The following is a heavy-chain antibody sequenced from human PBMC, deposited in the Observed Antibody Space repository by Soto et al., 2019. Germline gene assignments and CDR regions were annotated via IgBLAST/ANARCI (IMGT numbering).Heavy chain of an antibody. CDR3: AKGGHWLDVLLGY. D-gene: IGHD6-19*01. V-gene: IGHV3-23*01. CDR1: VVAIRRYC. Sequence: GGSLRLWFAASVVAIRRYCVSWVPDDQGTGVESVSVICCSXGSAYYEDSVMGRFTISRYKSKNTLYLRMTSLRAEDTAVFYWAKGGHWLDVLLGYSGQASLV. CDR2: ICCSXGSA. J-gene: IGHJ4*01.